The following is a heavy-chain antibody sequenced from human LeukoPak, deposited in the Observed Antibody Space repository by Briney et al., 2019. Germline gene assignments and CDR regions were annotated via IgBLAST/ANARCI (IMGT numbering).Heavy chain of an antibody. D-gene: IGHD6-13*01. CDR2: ISASGSST. J-gene: IGHJ4*02. CDR1: GFTFSGYA. V-gene: IGHV3-23*01. Sequence: GGSLRLSCVASGFTFSGYAMTWVRQAPGKGLECVSVISASGSSTSYADSVKGRFTISRDNSKNTLYLQMNSLRAEDTAVYYCAKDIAAASTNWGQGTLVTVSS. CDR3: AKDIAAASTN.